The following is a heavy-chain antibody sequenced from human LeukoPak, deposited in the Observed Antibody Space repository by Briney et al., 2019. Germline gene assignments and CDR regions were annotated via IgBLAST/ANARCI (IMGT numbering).Heavy chain of an antibody. V-gene: IGHV3-33*01. Sequence: PGGSQRLSCAASGFTFSDFGIHWVRQAPGKGLEWVAVMSPHANYVYYADSVQGRFTISRDDSKDMVYLQMNSLRDEDTAVYFCARDWIDRSLDYWGQGTLVTVSS. D-gene: IGHD2-2*03. J-gene: IGHJ4*02. CDR3: ARDWIDRSLDY. CDR2: MSPHANYV. CDR1: GFTFSDFG.